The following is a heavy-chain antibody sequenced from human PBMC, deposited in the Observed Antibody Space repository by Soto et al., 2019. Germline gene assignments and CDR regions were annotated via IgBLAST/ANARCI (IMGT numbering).Heavy chain of an antibody. J-gene: IGHJ4*02. CDR3: AKTAGIMVRGVTGSYDSDY. D-gene: IGHD3-10*01. V-gene: IGHV3-23*01. Sequence: GGSLRLSCAASGFTFSSYAMSSVRQAPGKGLEWVSAISGSGGSTYYADSVKGRFTISRDNSKNTLYLQMNSLRAEDTAVYYCAKTAGIMVRGVTGSYDSDYWGQGTLVTVSS. CDR1: GFTFSSYA. CDR2: ISGSGGST.